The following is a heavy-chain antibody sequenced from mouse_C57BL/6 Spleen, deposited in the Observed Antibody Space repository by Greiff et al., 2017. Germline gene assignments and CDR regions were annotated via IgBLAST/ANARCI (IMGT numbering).Heavy chain of an antibody. Sequence: QVQLQQPGAELVKPGASVKLSCKASGYTFTSYWMHWVRQRPGQGLEWIGMIHPNSGSTNYNEKFKGKATLTVDKSSSTAYMQLSSLTSEDSAVYYCARLGSWLSYWGQAPLVTVAA. CDR3: ARLGSWLSY. CDR2: IHPNSGST. V-gene: IGHV1-64*01. CDR1: GYTFTSYW. J-gene: IGHJ3*01.